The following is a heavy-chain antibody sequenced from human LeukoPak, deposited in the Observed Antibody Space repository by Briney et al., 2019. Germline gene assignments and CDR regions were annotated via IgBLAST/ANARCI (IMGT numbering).Heavy chain of an antibody. V-gene: IGHV4-59*01. CDR1: GGSISSYY. CDR2: IYYSGST. J-gene: IGHJ4*02. Sequence: SETLSLTCTVSGGSISSYYWSWIRQPPGKGLEWIGYIYYSGSTNYNPSLKSRATISVDTSKNQFSLKLSSVTAAETAVYYCARALDILTGFDYWGQGTLVTVSS. CDR3: ARALDILTGFDY. D-gene: IGHD3-9*01.